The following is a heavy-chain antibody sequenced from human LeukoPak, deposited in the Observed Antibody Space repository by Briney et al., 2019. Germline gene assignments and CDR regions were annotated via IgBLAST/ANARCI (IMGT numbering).Heavy chain of an antibody. CDR1: GIIFSNYG. V-gene: IGHV3-23*01. CDR3: AKDISGYSSGWPWFDY. CDR2: ISGSGAKT. Sequence: GGSLRLSCTVSGIIFSNYGMSWVRQAPGKGLEWVSGISGSGAKTYYADSVKGRFSISRDNFKNTVYLQVNSLRGEDTAVYYCAKDISGYSSGWPWFDYWGQGTLVTVSP. D-gene: IGHD6-19*01. J-gene: IGHJ4*02.